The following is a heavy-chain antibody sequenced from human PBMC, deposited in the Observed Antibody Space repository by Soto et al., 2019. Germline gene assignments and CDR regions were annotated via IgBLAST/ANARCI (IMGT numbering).Heavy chain of an antibody. J-gene: IGHJ5*02. Sequence: SETLSLTCTVSGASISSGDSFCSWIRQPPGKGLEWIAYIYSSGSTYYNPSLKRRVAISIDTSKNQFSLNLSSLTAADTAVYYCASLPLPFAPSGQGTLVTVSS. CDR1: GASISSGDSF. V-gene: IGHV4-30-4*01. CDR2: IYSSGST. CDR3: ASLPLPFAP.